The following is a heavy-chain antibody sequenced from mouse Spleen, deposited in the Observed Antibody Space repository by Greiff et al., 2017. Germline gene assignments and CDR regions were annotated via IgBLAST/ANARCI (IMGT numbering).Heavy chain of an antibody. J-gene: IGHJ4*01. CDR3: ARLYDHGRYAMDY. CDR2: IWSGGST. Sequence: VKLMESGPGLVQPSQSLSITCTVSGFSLTSYGVHWVRQSPGKGLEWLGVIWSGGSTDYNAAFISRLSISKDNSKSQVFFKMNSLQADDTAIYYCARLYDHGRYAMDYWGQGTSVTVSS. CDR1: GFSLTSYG. D-gene: IGHD2-3*01. V-gene: IGHV2-2*01.